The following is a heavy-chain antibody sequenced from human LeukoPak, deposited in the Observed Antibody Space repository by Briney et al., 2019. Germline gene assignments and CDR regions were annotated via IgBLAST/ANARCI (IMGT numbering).Heavy chain of an antibody. CDR3: ARDYYDSSGYYVEKRFDY. V-gene: IGHV3-21*01. D-gene: IGHD3-22*01. CDR2: ISSSSSYI. CDR1: GFTFSSYS. Sequence: GGSLRLSCAASGFTFSSYSMNWVRQAPGEGLERVSSISSSSSYIYYADSVKGRFTISRDNAKNSLYLQMNSLRAEDTAVYYCARDYYDSSGYYVEKRFDYWGQGTLVTVSS. J-gene: IGHJ4*02.